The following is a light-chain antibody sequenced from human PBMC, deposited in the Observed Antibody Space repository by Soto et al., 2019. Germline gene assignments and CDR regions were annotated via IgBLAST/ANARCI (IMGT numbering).Light chain of an antibody. J-gene: IGKJ5*01. CDR1: QSVSSN. Sequence: EIVMTQSPAPLSVSPGERATLSCRASQSVSSNLAWYQQKPGQAPRLLIYGASTRATGIPARFSGSGSGTEFTLTISSLQSEDFAVYYCQQYGSSITFGQGTRREI. CDR3: QQYGSSIT. CDR2: GAS. V-gene: IGKV3-15*01.